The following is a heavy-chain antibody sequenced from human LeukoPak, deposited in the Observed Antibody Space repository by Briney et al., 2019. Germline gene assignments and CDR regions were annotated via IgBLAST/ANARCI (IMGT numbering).Heavy chain of an antibody. CDR1: GGTFTSYA. CDR2: VTPIYGTS. V-gene: IGHV1-69*15. J-gene: IGHJ4*02. CDR3: ARDSSPSLWFGSGVGY. D-gene: IGHD3-10*01. Sequence: ASVKVSCKASGGTFTSYAFSWVRQAPGQGLEWMGTVTPIYGTSNYAQRFKGRVTITADESTSTAYMELRSLRSDDTAVYYCARDSSPSLWFGSGVGYWGQGTLVTVSS.